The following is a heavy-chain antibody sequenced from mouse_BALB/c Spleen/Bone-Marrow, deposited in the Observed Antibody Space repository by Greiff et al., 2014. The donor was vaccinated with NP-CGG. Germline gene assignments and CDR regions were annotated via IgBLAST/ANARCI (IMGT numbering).Heavy chain of an antibody. Sequence: EVQGVESGGGLVKPGGSLKLSCAASGFTFSSYAMSWVRQTPEKRLEWVASISSGGSTYYPDGVKGRFTISRDNARNILYLQMSSLRSEDTAMYYCAKRGAYGNFWFAYWGQGTLVTVSA. D-gene: IGHD2-10*02. V-gene: IGHV5-6-5*01. CDR2: ISSGGST. CDR1: GFTFSSYA. CDR3: AKRGAYGNFWFAY. J-gene: IGHJ3*01.